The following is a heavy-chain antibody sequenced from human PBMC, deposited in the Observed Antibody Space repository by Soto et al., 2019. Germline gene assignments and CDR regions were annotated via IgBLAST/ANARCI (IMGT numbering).Heavy chain of an antibody. CDR1: GDSVSSNSAS. CDR3: ARGGGDGYNYWFDP. J-gene: IGHJ5*02. D-gene: IGHD5-12*01. Sequence: SPTLSLTCALSGDSVSSNSASWNWIRQSPSRGLEWLGRTYYRSKWYNDYAVSVKSRITINPDTSKNQFSLQLNSVTPEDTAVYYCARGGGDGYNYWFDPWGQGTLVTVYS. V-gene: IGHV6-1*01. CDR2: TYYRSKWYN.